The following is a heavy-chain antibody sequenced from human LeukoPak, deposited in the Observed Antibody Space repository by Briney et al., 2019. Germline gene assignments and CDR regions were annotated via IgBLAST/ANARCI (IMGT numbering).Heavy chain of an antibody. CDR1: GGSFSGYY. CDR3: ARVGMTSYYYYYGMDV. Sequence: SETLSLTCAVYGGSFSGYYWSWIRQPPGKGLEWIGEINHSGSTNYNPSLKSRVTISVDKSKNQFSLKLSSVTAADTAVYYCARVGMTSYYYYYGMDVWGQGTTVTVSS. V-gene: IGHV4-34*01. J-gene: IGHJ6*02. CDR2: INHSGST. D-gene: IGHD7-27*01.